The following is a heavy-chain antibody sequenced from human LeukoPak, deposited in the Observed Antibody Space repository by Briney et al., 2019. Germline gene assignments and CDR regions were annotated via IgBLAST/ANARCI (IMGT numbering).Heavy chain of an antibody. CDR2: ISWNSGSI. V-gene: IGHV3-9*01. Sequence: GGSLRLSCAGSGFTFDDYAMHWVRQAPGKGLEWVSGISWNSGSIGYADSVKGRFTISRDNAKNSLYLQMNSLRAEDTALYYCATGDSFDYWGQGTLVTVSS. CDR1: GFTFDDYA. CDR3: ATGDSFDY. J-gene: IGHJ4*02. D-gene: IGHD1-14*01.